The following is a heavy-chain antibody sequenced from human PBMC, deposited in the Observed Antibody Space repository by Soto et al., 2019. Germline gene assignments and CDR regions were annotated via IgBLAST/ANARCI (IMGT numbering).Heavy chain of an antibody. Sequence: QVQLQESGPGLVKPSQTLSLTCTVSGGSISSGTYYWSWIRQHPGKGLEWIGYIYDSGSTYYNPSLKGRDTISVDTSKNQFSLKLSPVTAADTAGYYCATTTGGAAAYWGQGTLVTVSS. CDR2: IYDSGST. J-gene: IGHJ4*02. V-gene: IGHV4-31*03. CDR3: ATTTGGAAAY. CDR1: GGSISSGTYY. D-gene: IGHD3-16*01.